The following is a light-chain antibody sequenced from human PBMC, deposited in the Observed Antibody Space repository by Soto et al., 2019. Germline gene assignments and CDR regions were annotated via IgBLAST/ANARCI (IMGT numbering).Light chain of an antibody. CDR1: QTISSW. J-gene: IGKJ1*01. V-gene: IGKV1-5*03. CDR3: QHYNSYSEA. Sequence: DIQMTQSPSTLSGSVGDRVTITCRASQTISSWLAWYQQKQVKDPKLVIYKASTLKSGVPSRFSGSGSGTEFTLTISSLQPDDFATYYCQHYNSYSEAFGQGTKVDI. CDR2: KAS.